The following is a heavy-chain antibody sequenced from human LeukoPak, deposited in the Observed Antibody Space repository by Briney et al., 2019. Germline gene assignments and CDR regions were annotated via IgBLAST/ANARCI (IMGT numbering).Heavy chain of an antibody. Sequence: ASVKVSGKLPDNTFTGYYMHWVRQALDQALDWMGWINPNSSVTNYAQRFQGRVTMTRDTSISAAYMELRWLTSDDTAVYYCARERGGNSPFDSWGQGTLVTVSS. CDR1: DNTFTGYY. J-gene: IGHJ4*02. CDR2: INPNSSVT. D-gene: IGHD4-23*01. V-gene: IGHV1-2*02. CDR3: ARERGGNSPFDS.